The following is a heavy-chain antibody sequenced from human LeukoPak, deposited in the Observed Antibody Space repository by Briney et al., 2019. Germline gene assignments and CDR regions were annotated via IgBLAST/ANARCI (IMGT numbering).Heavy chain of an antibody. Sequence: GGSLRLSCAASGFTVSSNSMSWVRQAPGKGLEWVSFIYSAGSTHYSDSVKGRFTISIDNSKNTLYLQMNSLRVEDTAVYYCARRAGAYSHPYDYWGQGTLVTVSS. CDR3: ARRAGAYSHPYDY. V-gene: IGHV3-53*01. CDR2: IYSAGST. CDR1: GFTVSSNS. D-gene: IGHD4/OR15-4a*01. J-gene: IGHJ4*02.